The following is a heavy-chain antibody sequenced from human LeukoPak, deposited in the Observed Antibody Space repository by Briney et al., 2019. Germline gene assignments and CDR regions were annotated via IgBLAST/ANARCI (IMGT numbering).Heavy chain of an antibody. D-gene: IGHD6-19*01. CDR1: GFIFSTYG. J-gene: IGHJ5*02. CDR3: ARAPPDQYSSGWYRSNWFDP. V-gene: IGHV3-30*04. Sequence: GGSLRLSCAASGFIFSTYGMHWVRQAPGKGLEWVAVISSDGSNRYYADSVKGRFTISRDNSKNTLYLQMNSLRAEDTAVYYCARAPPDQYSSGWYRSNWFDPWGQGTLVTVSS. CDR2: ISSDGSNR.